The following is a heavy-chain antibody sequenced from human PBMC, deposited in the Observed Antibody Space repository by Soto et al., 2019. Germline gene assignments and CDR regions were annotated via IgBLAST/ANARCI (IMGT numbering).Heavy chain of an antibody. V-gene: IGHV4-30-2*01. Sequence: QLQLKESGSGLVRPSQTLSLTCAVSGGSISSGGYSWNWIRQPPGKGLEWIGYIYHSGSTLYNPSVKSRVTISVDKSKNQFSLKLSSVTAADTAVYYCARDQLEGNWFDPWGQGTLVTVSS. CDR1: GGSISSGGYS. D-gene: IGHD1-1*01. J-gene: IGHJ5*02. CDR2: IYHSGST. CDR3: ARDQLEGNWFDP.